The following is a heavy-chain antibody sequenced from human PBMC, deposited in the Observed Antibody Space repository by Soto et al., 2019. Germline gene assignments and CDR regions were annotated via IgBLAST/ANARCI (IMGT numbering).Heavy chain of an antibody. CDR3: ARVATSGYYISDY. D-gene: IGHD3-22*01. V-gene: IGHV3-48*01. CDR2: ISRSGIP. Sequence: EVQLVESGGGLVQPGESLRLSCVASEFTFSSYSFNWVRQAPGKGLEWVSYISRSGIPKYADSVKGRFTISRDNAKNSLYLQMNSLRAEDTAVFYCARVATSGYYISDYWGQGTLVTVSS. CDR1: EFTFSSYS. J-gene: IGHJ4*02.